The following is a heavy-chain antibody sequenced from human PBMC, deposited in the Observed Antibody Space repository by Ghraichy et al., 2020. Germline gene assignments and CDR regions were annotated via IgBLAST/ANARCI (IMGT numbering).Heavy chain of an antibody. Sequence: GGSLRLSCAASGFTFSSYAMSWVRQAPGKGLEWVSAISGSGGSTYYADSVKGRFTISRDNSKNTLYLQMNSLRAEDTAVYYCAKDFNYDILTGYWGGFDYWGQGAVVSVSS. CDR2: ISGSGGST. CDR3: AKDFNYDILTGYWGGFDY. J-gene: IGHJ4*02. D-gene: IGHD3-9*01. V-gene: IGHV3-23*01. CDR1: GFTFSSYA.